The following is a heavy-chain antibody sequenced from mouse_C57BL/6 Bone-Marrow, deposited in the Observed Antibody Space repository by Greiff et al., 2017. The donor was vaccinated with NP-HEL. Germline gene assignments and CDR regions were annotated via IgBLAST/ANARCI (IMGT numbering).Heavy chain of an antibody. CDR2: INPYNGGT. Sequence: VQLQQSGPVLVKPGASVKMSCKASGYTFTDYYMNWVKQSHGKSLEWIGVINPYNGGTSYNQKFKGKATLTVDKSSSTAYMELNSLTSEDSAVYYCARGGDYAVRSYYAMDYWGQGTSVTVSS. CDR3: ARGGDYAVRSYYAMDY. CDR1: GYTFTDYY. J-gene: IGHJ4*01. V-gene: IGHV1-19*01. D-gene: IGHD2-4*01.